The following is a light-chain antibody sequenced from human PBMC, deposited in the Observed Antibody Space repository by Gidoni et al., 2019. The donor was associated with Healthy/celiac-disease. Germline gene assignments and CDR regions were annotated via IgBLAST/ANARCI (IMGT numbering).Light chain of an antibody. J-gene: IGKJ3*01. CDR1: QGIRND. CDR3: PRT. V-gene: IGKV1-6*01. Sequence: AIQMTQSPSSLSASVGDRVTVTCRASQGIRNDLAWYQQKPGKAPKLLIYAASTLQSGVPSRFSGSGSGTDFTLTISSLQPEDFATYYCPRTFGPGTKVDIK. CDR2: AAS.